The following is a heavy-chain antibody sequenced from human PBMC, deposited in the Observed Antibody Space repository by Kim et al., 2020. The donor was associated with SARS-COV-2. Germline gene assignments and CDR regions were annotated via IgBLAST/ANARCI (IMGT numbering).Heavy chain of an antibody. CDR3: ARTPYYDILTGYLPVY. Sequence: SETLSLTCAVYGGSFSGYYWSWIRQPPGKGLEWIGEINHSGSTNYNPSLKSRVTISVDTSKNQFSLKLSSVTAADTAVYYCARTPYYDILTGYLPVYWGQGTLVTVSS. V-gene: IGHV4-34*01. CDR2: INHSGST. CDR1: GGSFSGYY. D-gene: IGHD3-9*01. J-gene: IGHJ4*02.